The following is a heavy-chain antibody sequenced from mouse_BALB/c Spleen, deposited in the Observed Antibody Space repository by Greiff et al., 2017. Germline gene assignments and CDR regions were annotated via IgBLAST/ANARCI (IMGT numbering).Heavy chain of an antibody. CDR1: GYAFTSYN. CDR3: ARVYDGYYGYAMDY. CDR2: IDPYNGGT. V-gene: IGHV1S135*01. J-gene: IGHJ4*01. D-gene: IGHD2-3*01. Sequence: EVKVVESGPELVKPGASVKVSCKASGYAFTSYNMYWVKQSHGKSLEWIGYIDPYNGGTSYNQKFKGKATLTVDKSSSTAYMHLNSLTSEDSAVYYCARVYDGYYGYAMDYWGQGTSVTVSS.